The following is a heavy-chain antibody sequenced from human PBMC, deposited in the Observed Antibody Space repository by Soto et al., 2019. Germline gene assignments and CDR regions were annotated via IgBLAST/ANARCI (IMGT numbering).Heavy chain of an antibody. D-gene: IGHD3-16*01. J-gene: IGHJ4*02. CDR2: VKEDGSDR. V-gene: IGHV3-7*04. Sequence: EVQLVESGGGLVQPGGSLRLTCVASGFTFSGSWMSWVRQAAGKGLEWVANVKEDGSDRYYVDSVKGRFTISRDNAKKSVYLQMNSLRGGDTAVYYCARGGGNFDQWGPGTLVTVSS. CDR3: ARGGGNFDQ. CDR1: GFTFSGSW.